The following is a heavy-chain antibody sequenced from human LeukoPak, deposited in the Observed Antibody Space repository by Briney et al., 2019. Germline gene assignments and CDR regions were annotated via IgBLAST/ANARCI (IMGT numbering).Heavy chain of an antibody. CDR1: GFTFSSYG. Sequence: GGSLRLSCAASGFTFSSYGMHWVRQAPGKGLEWVAVISYDGSNKYYADSVKGRFTISRDNSKNTLYLQMNSLRAEDTAVYYCARVVYCSGGSCHIFAFDIWGQGTMVTVSS. D-gene: IGHD2-15*01. J-gene: IGHJ3*02. CDR2: ISYDGSNK. CDR3: ARVVYCSGGSCHIFAFDI. V-gene: IGHV3-30*03.